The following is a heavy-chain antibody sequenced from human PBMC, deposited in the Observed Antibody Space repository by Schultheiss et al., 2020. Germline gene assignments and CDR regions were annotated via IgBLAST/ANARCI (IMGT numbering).Heavy chain of an antibody. CDR1: GGSISSSSYY. V-gene: IGHV4-39*01. CDR2: ICCGGAST. D-gene: IGHD5-24*01. J-gene: IGHJ4*02. Sequence: SETMSLTCTVSGGSISSSSYYWGWIRQPPGKGLEWVGSICCGGASTYYNPSLKSRVTISVDTSKNQFSLKLSSVTAADTAVYYCARQSWRWLQLFSGGRGYYFDYWGKGTLVTVSS. CDR3: ARQSWRWLQLFSGGRGYYFDY.